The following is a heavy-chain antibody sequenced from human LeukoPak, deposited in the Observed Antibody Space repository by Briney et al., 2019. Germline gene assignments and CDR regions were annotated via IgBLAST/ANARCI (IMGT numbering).Heavy chain of an antibody. Sequence: GGSLRLSCVVSGLTFSEAWMTWVRQAPGKGLEWVASIKEDGSEKYYVDSVKGRFTVSRDNARSSLYLQMNSLRVEDTAVYYCARDSGRFRLDYWGLGVLVTVSS. V-gene: IGHV3-7*01. CDR3: ARDSGRFRLDY. CDR1: GLTFSEAW. D-gene: IGHD6-19*01. J-gene: IGHJ4*02. CDR2: IKEDGSEK.